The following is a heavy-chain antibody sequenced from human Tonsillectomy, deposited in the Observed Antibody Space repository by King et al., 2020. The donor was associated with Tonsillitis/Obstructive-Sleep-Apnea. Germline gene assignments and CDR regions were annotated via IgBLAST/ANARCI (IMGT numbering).Heavy chain of an antibody. V-gene: IGHV4-28*01. Sequence: QLQESGPGLVKPSDTLSLTCAVSGYSISSDNWWGWIRQPPGKGLEWIGYIYYSGSTYYNVFLKSRVTMSVDTSKNQFSLKLSSVTAVDTAVYYCARSRRYSSSLDYYYYMDVWGKGTTVTVSS. CDR3: ARSRRYSSSLDYYYYMDV. CDR2: IYYSGST. D-gene: IGHD6-6*01. J-gene: IGHJ6*03. CDR1: GYSISSDNW.